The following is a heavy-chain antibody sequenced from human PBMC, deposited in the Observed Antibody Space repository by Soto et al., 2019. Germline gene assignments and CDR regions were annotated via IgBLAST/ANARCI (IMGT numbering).Heavy chain of an antibody. V-gene: IGHV4-30-2*01. Sequence: SDTLSLTCAVFGGSIRSGGYSWSWIRQPPGKGLEWIGYIYHSGSTYYNPSLKSRVTISVDRSKNQFSLKLSSVTAADTAVYYCARVPDRWGQGTLVTVSS. CDR2: IYHSGST. D-gene: IGHD2-2*01. CDR1: GGSIRSGGYS. J-gene: IGHJ5*02. CDR3: ARVPDR.